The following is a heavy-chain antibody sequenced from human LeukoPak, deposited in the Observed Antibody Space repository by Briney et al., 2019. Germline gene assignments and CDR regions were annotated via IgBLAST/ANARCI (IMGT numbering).Heavy chain of an antibody. CDR1: GYTFTGYY. D-gene: IGHD6-19*01. CDR2: IDPSSGGT. V-gene: IGHV1-2*02. CDR3: ARWRGYSSGWSGPFDD. Sequence: EASVKVSCKASGYTFTGYYMHWVRQARGQGLEWMGWIDPSSGGTNYAQRFQGSVTMTRDTSISTVYMELSRLTSAETAVYYCARWRGYSSGWSGPFDDWGQGSLVTVSP. J-gene: IGHJ4*02.